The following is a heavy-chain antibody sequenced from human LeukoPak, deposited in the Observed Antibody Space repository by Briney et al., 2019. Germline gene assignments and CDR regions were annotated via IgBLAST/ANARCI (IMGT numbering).Heavy chain of an antibody. J-gene: IGHJ6*03. D-gene: IGHD3-3*01. CDR1: GFTFSSYA. CDR3: AKGGGTRISGPIWSGIYYYYYYMDV. Sequence: PGGSLSLTCAASGFTFSSYAMSWVRQAPGKGLELVSAISGSGGSTYYADSVKGRFTISRDNSKNTLYLQMNSLRAEDTAVYYCAKGGGTRISGPIWSGIYYYYYYMDVWGKGTTVTVSS. CDR2: ISGSGGST. V-gene: IGHV3-23*01.